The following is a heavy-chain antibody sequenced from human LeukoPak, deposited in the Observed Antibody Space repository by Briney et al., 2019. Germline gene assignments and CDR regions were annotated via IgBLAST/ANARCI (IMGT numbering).Heavy chain of an antibody. V-gene: IGHV4-34*01. D-gene: IGHD2-21*02. Sequence: SETLSFTCAVYRGSFSAYYWSWIRQPPGKGLEWIGEINHSGSTNYNPSLKSRVTISVDTSKSQFSLKLSSVTAADTAVYYCARGGGDYGGYYFDYWGQGALVTVSS. CDR2: INHSGST. CDR1: RGSFSAYY. J-gene: IGHJ4*02. CDR3: ARGGGDYGGYYFDY.